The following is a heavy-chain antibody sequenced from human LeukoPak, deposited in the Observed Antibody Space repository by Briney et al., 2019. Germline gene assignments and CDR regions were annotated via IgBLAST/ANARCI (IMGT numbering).Heavy chain of an antibody. CDR3: ARDPGALRLGELSSFDY. V-gene: IGHV3-30-3*01. Sequence: GGSLRLSCAASGFTFSSYAMHWVRQAPGKGLEWVAVISYDGSNKYYADSVKGRFTISRDNSKNTLYLQMNSLRAEDTAVYYCARDPGALRLGELSSFDYWGQGTLVTVSS. CDR2: ISYDGSNK. J-gene: IGHJ4*02. D-gene: IGHD3-16*02. CDR1: GFTFSSYA.